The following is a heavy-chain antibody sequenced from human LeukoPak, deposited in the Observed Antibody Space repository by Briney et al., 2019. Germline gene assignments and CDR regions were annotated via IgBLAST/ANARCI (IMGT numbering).Heavy chain of an antibody. V-gene: IGHV3-53*01. CDR1: DFTVSNNN. D-gene: IGHD2-2*01. J-gene: IGHJ6*02. CDR3: ARDHIVVERRGLGRSNYYYYGMDV. CDR2: IYSDGTT. Sequence: PGGSLRLSCAASDFTVSNNNMNWVRQAPGKGLEWVSVIYSDGTTYYADSVRGRFTISRDNSKNTLYLQMNSLRVEDTAVYYCARDHIVVERRGLGRSNYYYYGMDVWGQGTTVTVSS.